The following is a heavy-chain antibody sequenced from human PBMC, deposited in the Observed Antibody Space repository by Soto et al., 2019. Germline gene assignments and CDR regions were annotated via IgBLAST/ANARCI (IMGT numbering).Heavy chain of an antibody. CDR1: GDSISSPDYY. D-gene: IGHD6-19*01. CDR2: IYYSGGT. Sequence: SETLSLTCTVSGDSISSPDYYWKWIRLPPGKGLEWIGYIYYSGGTYYNPSLKSRVVISVDTSKTTFSLTLRSVTAADTAVYYCARGPYRSAEINWFDPWGQGTLVTVSS. J-gene: IGHJ5*02. V-gene: IGHV4-30-4*01. CDR3: ARGPYRSAEINWFDP.